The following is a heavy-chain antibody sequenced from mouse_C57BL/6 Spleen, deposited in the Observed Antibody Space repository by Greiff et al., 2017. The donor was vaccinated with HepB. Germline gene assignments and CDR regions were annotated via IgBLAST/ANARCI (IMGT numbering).Heavy chain of an antibody. J-gene: IGHJ2*01. CDR1: GFTFCSYT. D-gene: IGHD1-1*01. V-gene: IGHV5-9*01. CDR3: ARRGITTVVATGYFDY. Sequence: EVQGVESGGGLVKPGGSLKLSCAASGFTFCSYTMSWVRQTPEKRLEWVATISGGGGNTYYPDSVKGRFTISRDNAKNTLYLQMSSLRSEDTALYYCARRGITTVVATGYFDYWGQGTTLTVSS. CDR2: ISGGGGNT.